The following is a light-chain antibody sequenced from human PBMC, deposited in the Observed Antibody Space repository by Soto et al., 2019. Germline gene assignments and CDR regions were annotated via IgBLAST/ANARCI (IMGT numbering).Light chain of an antibody. J-gene: IGKJ1*01. CDR1: QSVSGN. V-gene: IGKV3-15*01. CDR3: QQYNNWPRIT. Sequence: EIVMTQSPATLSVSPGERATLSCRASQSVSGNLAWYQQKPGQAPRLLIYGASTRATGIPARFSGSGSGTEFTLTFSCLQSEDFAVYYCQQYNNWPRITCGEGTKVEIK. CDR2: GAS.